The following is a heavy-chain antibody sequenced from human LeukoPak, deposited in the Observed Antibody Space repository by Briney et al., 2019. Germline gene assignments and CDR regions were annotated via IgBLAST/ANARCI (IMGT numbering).Heavy chain of an antibody. CDR2: IRSKAYGGTT. Sequence: GGSLRLSCTASGFTFGDYAMSWVRQAPGKGLEWVGFIRSKAYGGTTEYAASVKGRFTISRDDSKSIAYLQMNSLKTEDTAVYYCTRLADCSSTSCPYCYYYMDVWGKGTTVTVSS. CDR3: TRLADCSSTSCPYCYYYMDV. D-gene: IGHD2-2*01. CDR1: GFTFGDYA. V-gene: IGHV3-49*04. J-gene: IGHJ6*03.